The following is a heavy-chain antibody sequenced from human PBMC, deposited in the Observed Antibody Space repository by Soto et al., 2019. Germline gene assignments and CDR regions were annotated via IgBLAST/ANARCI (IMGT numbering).Heavy chain of an antibody. D-gene: IGHD3-16*01. CDR3: AKADGGKRHASSYDF. CDR2: ISGGGGTT. Sequence: EVYLLESGGGLVQPGGSLRLSCAASGFTFSNYAMSWVRQAPGKGLEWVSLISGGGGTTYYADSVKGRFTIARDNSKNTLSLQLNSLTVDDTAVYYCAKADGGKRHASSYDFWGQGTLVTVSS. CDR1: GFTFSNYA. J-gene: IGHJ4*02. V-gene: IGHV3-23*01.